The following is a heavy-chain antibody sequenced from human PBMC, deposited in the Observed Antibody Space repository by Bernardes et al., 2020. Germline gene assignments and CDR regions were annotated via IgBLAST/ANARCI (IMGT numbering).Heavy chain of an antibody. Sequence: GGSLRLSCAASRFIFSSYWMSWVRQVPGKGLEWVANIKEDGSEKYYVDSAKGRFTISRDNAKNSLYLQMNSLTTEDTAVYFCARDRYYYGLDVWGQGTTVTVSS. CDR2: IKEDGSEK. V-gene: IGHV3-7*01. CDR3: ARDRYYYGLDV. CDR1: RFIFSSYW. J-gene: IGHJ6*02.